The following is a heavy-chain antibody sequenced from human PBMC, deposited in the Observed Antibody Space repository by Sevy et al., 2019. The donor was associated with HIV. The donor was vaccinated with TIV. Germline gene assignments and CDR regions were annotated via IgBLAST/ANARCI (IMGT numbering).Heavy chain of an antibody. CDR3: ARDLVFDFWSGYYLYYYGMDV. V-gene: IGHV3-48*02. CDR2: ISSSSSTI. Sequence: GGSLRLSCAASGFTFSSYSMNWVRQAPGKGLEWVSYISSSSSTIYYADSVKGRFTISRDNAKNSLYLQMNSLRDEDTAVYYCARDLVFDFWSGYYLYYYGMDVWGQGTTVPSP. CDR1: GFTFSSYS. J-gene: IGHJ6*02. D-gene: IGHD3-3*01.